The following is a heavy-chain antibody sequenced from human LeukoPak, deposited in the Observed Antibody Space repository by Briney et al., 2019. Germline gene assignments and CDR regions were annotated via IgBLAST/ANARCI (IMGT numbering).Heavy chain of an antibody. Sequence: SETLSLTCTVSGGSISSNNWWSWVRQPPGKGLEWIGEIYHSGSANSNPSLKSRVTISIDKSKNQLSLKLISVTAADTAVYYCARKGGDPLGIFDSWGQGTLVTVSS. CDR2: IYHSGSA. CDR3: ARKGGDPLGIFDS. J-gene: IGHJ4*02. CDR1: GGSISSNNW. V-gene: IGHV4-4*02. D-gene: IGHD3-16*01.